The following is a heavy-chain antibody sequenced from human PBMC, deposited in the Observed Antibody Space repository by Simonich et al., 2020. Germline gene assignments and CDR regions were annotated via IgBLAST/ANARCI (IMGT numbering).Heavy chain of an antibody. CDR2: IYHSGRT. CDR1: GYSISSGYY. J-gene: IGHJ6*02. CDR3: ARVGYSNYYYYGMDV. D-gene: IGHD6-13*01. Sequence: QVQLQESGPGLVKPSETLSLTCAVSGYSISSGYYWGWIRQPPGKGLEWIGSIYHSGRTYYNPSLKSRATISVDTSKNQFSLKLSSVTAADTAVYYCARVGYSNYYYYGMDVWGQGTTVTVSS. V-gene: IGHV4-38-2*01.